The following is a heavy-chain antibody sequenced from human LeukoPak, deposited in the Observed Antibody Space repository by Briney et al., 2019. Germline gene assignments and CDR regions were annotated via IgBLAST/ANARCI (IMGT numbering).Heavy chain of an antibody. D-gene: IGHD3-22*01. CDR1: GGSFSGYY. Sequence: PSETLSLTCAVSGGSFSGYYWSWICQPPRKGLEWVGEINHSGSTNYNPSLKSRVTISVDTSKNQFSLKLSSVTAADTAVYYCAGGSSGYYSYYYYGMDVWGQGTTVTVSS. CDR3: AGGSSGYYSYYYYGMDV. J-gene: IGHJ6*02. CDR2: INHSGST. V-gene: IGHV4-34*01.